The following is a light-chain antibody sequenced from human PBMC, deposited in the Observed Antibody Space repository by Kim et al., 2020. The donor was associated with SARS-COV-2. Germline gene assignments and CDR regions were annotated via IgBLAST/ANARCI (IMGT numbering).Light chain of an antibody. CDR2: ANT. CDR3: QSYDSSLSGWV. CDR1: SSNIGAGYD. J-gene: IGLJ3*02. Sequence: QSMLTQPPSVSGAPGQRVTISCTGSSSNIGAGYDDVPWYQQLPGTAPKLLIYANTNRPSGVPDRFSGSKSGTSASLAITGLQAEDEADYYCQSYDSSLSGWVFGGGTQLTVL. V-gene: IGLV1-40*01.